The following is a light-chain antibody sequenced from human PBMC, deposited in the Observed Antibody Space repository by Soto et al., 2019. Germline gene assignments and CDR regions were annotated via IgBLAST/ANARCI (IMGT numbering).Light chain of an antibody. CDR2: DAS. J-gene: IGKJ2*01. CDR3: QQYNNWPPIYT. Sequence: EIVMTQSPATLSVSPWERVTLSCRASQSVSTNLAWYQQKPGQAPRLLIYDASTRATGIPARFSGSGSGTEFTLTISSLQSEDFAVYYCQQYNNWPPIYTFGQGTKLEIK. CDR1: QSVSTN. V-gene: IGKV3-15*01.